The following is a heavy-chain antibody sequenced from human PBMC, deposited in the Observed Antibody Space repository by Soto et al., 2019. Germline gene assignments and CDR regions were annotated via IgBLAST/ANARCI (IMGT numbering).Heavy chain of an antibody. J-gene: IGHJ4*02. D-gene: IGHD6-19*01. CDR1: GFSLSSTRVA. Sequence: QITLKESGPTLVKPTQTLTLTCTFSGFSLSSTRVAVGWIRQPPGKDLEWLALIYWDDDKRYSPFLKSRLIITKDTSKNQVVLTMTNMDPVDTATYYCAHSVVAGLGYYFDYWGQGTLVTVSS. CDR3: AHSVVAGLGYYFDY. CDR2: IYWDDDK. V-gene: IGHV2-5*02.